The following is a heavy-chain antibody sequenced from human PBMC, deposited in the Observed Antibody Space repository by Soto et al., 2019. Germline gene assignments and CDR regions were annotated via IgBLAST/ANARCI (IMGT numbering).Heavy chain of an antibody. J-gene: IGHJ4*02. CDR1: GFTFSSYA. CDR3: ARGLGYCSSTSCPNDY. V-gene: IGHV3-30-3*01. CDR2: ISYDGSNK. D-gene: IGHD2-2*01. Sequence: QVQLVESGGGVVQPGRSLRLSCAASGFTFSSYAMHWVRQAPGKGLEWVAVISYDGSNKYYADSVKGRFTISRDNSKNTLYLQMNSLRAEDTAVYYCARGLGYCSSTSCPNDYWGQGTLVTVSS.